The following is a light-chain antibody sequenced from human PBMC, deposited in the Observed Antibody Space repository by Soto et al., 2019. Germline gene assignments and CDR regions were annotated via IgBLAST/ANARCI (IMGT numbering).Light chain of an antibody. CDR1: QSISSW. CDR2: MAS. J-gene: IGKJ1*01. V-gene: IGKV1-5*03. CDR3: QQYNTYPWT. Sequence: DIKMTQSPSTLSASVGDRVTIACRASQSISSWLAWYQQKPGKAPKLLTCMASSLETGVPSRFSGSGSGTEFTLTISSLQPDDFASYYCQQYNTYPWTFGQGTKVEIK.